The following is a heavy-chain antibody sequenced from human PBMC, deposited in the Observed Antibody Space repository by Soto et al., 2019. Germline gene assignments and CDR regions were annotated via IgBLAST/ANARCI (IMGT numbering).Heavy chain of an antibody. J-gene: IGHJ4*02. CDR2: IYHSGST. CDR3: ARGPSEWELMTANFDY. D-gene: IGHD1-26*01. Sequence: SETLSLTCAVSGGSISSSNWWSWVRQPPGKGLEWIGEIYHSGSTNYNPSLKSRVTMSVDTSKSQFSLKLTSVTAADRAVYYCARGPSEWELMTANFDYWGQGTLLTVSS. CDR1: GGSISSSNW. V-gene: IGHV4-4*02.